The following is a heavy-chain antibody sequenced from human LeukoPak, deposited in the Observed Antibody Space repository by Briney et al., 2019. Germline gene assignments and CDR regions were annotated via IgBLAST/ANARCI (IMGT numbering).Heavy chain of an antibody. V-gene: IGHV3-21*01. Sequence: GGSLRLSCAASGSTFNDYTMTWVRQAPGKGLEWVSSITGDCNYIFYADSVKGRFTISRDNAQNSLILELNSLRGEDTAVYYCARERNFYYFDYWGQGALVTVSS. D-gene: IGHD3-3*01. J-gene: IGHJ4*02. CDR2: ITGDCNYI. CDR3: ARERNFYYFDY. CDR1: GSTFNDYT.